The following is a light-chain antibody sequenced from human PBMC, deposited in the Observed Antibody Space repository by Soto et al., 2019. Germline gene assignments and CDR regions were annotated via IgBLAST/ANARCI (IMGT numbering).Light chain of an antibody. J-gene: IGKJ2*01. CDR2: DAS. Sequence: EIVLTQSPATLSLSPGERATLSCRASQSVSSYLAWYQQKPGQAPRLLMYDASNRATGIPARFSGSGSGTDFTLTISSLEPEDVAVYYCQQRSNWPPYTFGQGTKLEIK. CDR1: QSVSSY. V-gene: IGKV3-11*01. CDR3: QQRSNWPPYT.